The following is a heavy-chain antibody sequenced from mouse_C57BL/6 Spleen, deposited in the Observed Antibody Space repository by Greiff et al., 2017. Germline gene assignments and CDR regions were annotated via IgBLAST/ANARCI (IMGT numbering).Heavy chain of an antibody. Sequence: EVQLVESGPELVKPGASVKMSCKASGYTFTDYNMHWVKQSHGKSLEWIGYINPNNGGTSYNQKFKGKATLTVNKSSSTAYMELRSLTSEDSAVYYCARSGDGYYGYFDVWGTGTTVTVSS. CDR2: INPNNGGT. CDR3: ARSGDGYYGYFDV. J-gene: IGHJ1*03. CDR1: GYTFTDYN. V-gene: IGHV1-22*01. D-gene: IGHD2-3*01.